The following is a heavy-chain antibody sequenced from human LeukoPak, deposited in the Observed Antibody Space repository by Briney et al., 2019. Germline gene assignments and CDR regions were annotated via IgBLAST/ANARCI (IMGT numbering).Heavy chain of an antibody. CDR3: ARDRGSSWFYNWFDP. CDR2: ISAYNGNT. V-gene: IGHV1-18*01. CDR1: GYTFTSYG. D-gene: IGHD6-13*01. Sequence: ASVKVSCKASGYTFTSYGISWVRQAPGQGLEWVGWISAYNGNTNYAQKLQGRVTMTTDTSTSTAYMELRSLRSDDTAVYYCARDRGSSWFYNWFDPWGQGTMVTVSS. J-gene: IGHJ5*01.